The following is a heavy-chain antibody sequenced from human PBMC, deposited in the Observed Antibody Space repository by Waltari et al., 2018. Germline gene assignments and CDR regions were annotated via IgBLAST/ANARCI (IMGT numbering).Heavy chain of an antibody. CDR3: ARVDSSAVAGDWYFDL. J-gene: IGHJ2*01. CDR2: IYYSGST. D-gene: IGHD6-19*01. Sequence: QMQLQESGPGLVKPSETLSLTCTVSGGSISSYYWSWIRQPQGKGLEWIGYIYYSGSTNYNPSLKSRVTISVDTSKNQFSLKLSSVTAADTAVYYCARVDSSAVAGDWYFDLWGRGTLVTVSS. CDR1: GGSISSYY. V-gene: IGHV4-59*01.